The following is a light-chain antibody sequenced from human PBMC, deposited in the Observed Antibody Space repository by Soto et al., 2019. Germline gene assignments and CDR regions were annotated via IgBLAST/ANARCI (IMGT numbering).Light chain of an antibody. CDR1: QSVSSD. Sequence: IVMTQSPATLSVSPGERATLSCRATQSVSSDLAWYQQKPGQAPRLLIYDASNRATGIPARFSGSGSGTDFTLTISSLEPEDFAVYYCQQRSSWPLTFGQGTKV. CDR2: DAS. CDR3: QQRSSWPLT. V-gene: IGKV3-11*01. J-gene: IGKJ1*01.